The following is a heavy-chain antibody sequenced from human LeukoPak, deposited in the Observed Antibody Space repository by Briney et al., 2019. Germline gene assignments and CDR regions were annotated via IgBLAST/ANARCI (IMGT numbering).Heavy chain of an antibody. CDR3: ARELVDIVVVVGAMTQPYYFDY. J-gene: IGHJ4*02. Sequence: SETLSLTCAVYGGSFSGYYWSWIRQPPGKGLEWIGEINHSGSTNYNPSLKSRVTISVDTSKNQFSLKLSSVTAAYTAVYYCARELVDIVVVVGAMTQPYYFDYWGQGTLVTVSS. CDR2: INHSGST. D-gene: IGHD2-15*01. V-gene: IGHV4-34*01. CDR1: GGSFSGYY.